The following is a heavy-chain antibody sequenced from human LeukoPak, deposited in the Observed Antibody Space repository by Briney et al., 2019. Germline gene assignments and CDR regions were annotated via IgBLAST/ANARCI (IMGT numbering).Heavy chain of an antibody. V-gene: IGHV4-4*07. CDR3: GRQGYTAAYYFLDF. J-gene: IGHJ4*02. D-gene: IGHD2-2*02. CDR1: SGSINSYY. CDR2: IYAAGAN. Sequence: SETLSLTCTVSSGSINSYYWGWVRQPPGKGLEWIGRIYAAGANQYNPSLKSRVTMSIDTSTNQFSLNLRSMTAADTAVYYCGRQGYTAAYYFLDFWSQGTLVAGS.